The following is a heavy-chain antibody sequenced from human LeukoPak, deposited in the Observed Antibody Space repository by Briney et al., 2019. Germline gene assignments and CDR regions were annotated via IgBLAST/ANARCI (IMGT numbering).Heavy chain of an antibody. D-gene: IGHD3-3*01. V-gene: IGHV3-30*02. CDR2: IRYDGSNK. J-gene: IGHJ6*04. Sequence: GGSLRLSCAASGFTFSSYGMHWVRQAPRKGLEWVAFIRYDGSNKYYADSVKGRFTISRDNSKNTLYLQMNSLRAEDTAVYYCARDRDFWSGELDVWGKGTTVTVSS. CDR1: GFTFSSYG. CDR3: ARDRDFWSGELDV.